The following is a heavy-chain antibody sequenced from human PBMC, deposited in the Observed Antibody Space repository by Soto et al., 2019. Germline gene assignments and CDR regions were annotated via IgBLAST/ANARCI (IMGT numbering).Heavy chain of an antibody. D-gene: IGHD6-13*01. V-gene: IGHV3-30*18. CDR3: AKDHSSSWWVYFQH. Sequence: QVQLVESGGGVVQPGRSLRLSCAASGFTFSSYGMHWVRQAPGKGLEWVAVISYDGSNKYYADSVKGRFTISRDNSKNTLYLQMNSLRAEDTAVYYCAKDHSSSWWVYFQHWGQGTMVTVSS. CDR1: GFTFSSYG. J-gene: IGHJ1*01. CDR2: ISYDGSNK.